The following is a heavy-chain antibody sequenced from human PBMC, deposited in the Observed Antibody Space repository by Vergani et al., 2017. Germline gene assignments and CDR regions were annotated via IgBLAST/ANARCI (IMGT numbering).Heavy chain of an antibody. J-gene: IGHJ5*02. V-gene: IGHV4-59*08. CDR3: ARRRIAAAGTNNWFDP. CDR1: GGSISSYY. D-gene: IGHD6-13*01. Sequence: QVQLQESGPGLVKPSETLSLTCTVSGGSISSYYWSWIRQPPGKGLEWIGYIYYSGSTNYNPSLKSRVTISVETSKNQFSLKLSSVTAADTAVYYCARRRIAAAGTNNWFDPWGQGTLVTVSS. CDR2: IYYSGST.